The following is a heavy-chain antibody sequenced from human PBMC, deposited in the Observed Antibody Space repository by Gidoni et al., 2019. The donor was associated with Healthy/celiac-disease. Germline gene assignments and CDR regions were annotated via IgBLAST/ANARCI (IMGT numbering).Heavy chain of an antibody. CDR2: IWYDGSNK. Sequence: QVQLVESWGGVVQPGRSLRLSCAASGFTFSSYGMHWVRQAPGKGLEWVAVIWYDGSNKYYADAVKGRFTISRDNSKNTLYLQMNSLRAEDTAVYYCARDFMTPNRGMDVWGQGTTVTVSS. J-gene: IGHJ6*02. CDR3: ARDFMTPNRGMDV. V-gene: IGHV3-33*01. CDR1: GFTFSSYG. D-gene: IGHD3-16*01.